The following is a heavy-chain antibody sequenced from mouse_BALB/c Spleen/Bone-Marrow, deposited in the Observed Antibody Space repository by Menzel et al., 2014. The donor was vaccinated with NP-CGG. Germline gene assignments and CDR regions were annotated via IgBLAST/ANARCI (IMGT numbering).Heavy chain of an antibody. V-gene: IGHV1-76*01. J-gene: IGHJ3*01. CDR1: GYIFTSYW. Sequence: QVHVKQSGAELVRPGASVKLSCKTSGYIFTSYWIHWVKQRSGQGLEWIARIYPGSGSTYYNEKFEGKATPTADKSSSTAYMQLSSLKSEDSAVYFCASGVTTGWFVYWGQGTLVTVSA. D-gene: IGHD2-2*01. CDR2: IYPGSGST. CDR3: ASGVTTGWFVY.